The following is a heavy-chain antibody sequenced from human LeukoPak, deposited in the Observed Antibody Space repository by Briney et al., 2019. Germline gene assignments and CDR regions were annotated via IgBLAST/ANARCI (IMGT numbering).Heavy chain of an antibody. Sequence: SVKVSCKASVCTFSSYAISWVRQAPGQGLEWMGGIIPIFGTAYYAQKFQGRVTITADESTSTAYMELSSLRSEDTAVYYCARDLVVAATDYYYYYGMDVWGQGTTVTVSS. CDR1: VCTFSSYA. CDR2: IIPIFGTA. CDR3: ARDLVVAATDYYYYYGMDV. J-gene: IGHJ6*02. D-gene: IGHD2-15*01. V-gene: IGHV1-69*13.